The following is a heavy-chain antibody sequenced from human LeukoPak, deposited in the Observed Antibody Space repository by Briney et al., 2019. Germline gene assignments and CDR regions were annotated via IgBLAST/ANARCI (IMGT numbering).Heavy chain of an antibody. J-gene: IGHJ4*02. Sequence: GASLKISCKGSGYSFNSYWIGWVRPAPGQGLEWMGIINPSGGSTNYAQKFQGRVVMTRDMSTSTVYMELSSLRSEDTAVYYCARAYCGGDCYSGYFFDYWGQGTLVTVSS. V-gene: IGHV1-46*02. CDR2: INPSGGST. D-gene: IGHD2-21*02. CDR3: ARAYCGGDCYSGYFFDY. CDR1: GYSFNSYW.